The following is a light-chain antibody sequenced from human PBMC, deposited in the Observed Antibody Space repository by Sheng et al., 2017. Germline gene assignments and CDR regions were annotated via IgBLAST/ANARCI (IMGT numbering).Light chain of an antibody. J-gene: IGLJ1*01. CDR1: SSDVGGYNS. CDR3: SSFTTSGTNV. V-gene: IGLV2-14*01. Sequence: QSALTQPASVSGSRGQSITISCTGTSSDVGGYNSVSWYQQHPGKAPKIIIYDVTIRPSGVSYRFSGSKSGNTASLTISGLQAEDEAHYYCSSFTTSGTNVFGTGTKVTV. CDR2: DVT.